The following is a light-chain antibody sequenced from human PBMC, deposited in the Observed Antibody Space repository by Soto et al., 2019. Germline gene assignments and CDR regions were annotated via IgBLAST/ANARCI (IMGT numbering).Light chain of an antibody. CDR3: QQANSFPVT. CDR2: GAS. V-gene: IGKV1-12*01. Sequence: DIQMTQSPSFVSASLGDSVTITCRASQDISSWVAWYQQRPGRAPTLLIYGASTLQSGVPSRFSGSGFGTEFTLTISNLLPEDVGTYYCQQANSFPVTFGQGTRLGIK. CDR1: QDISSW. J-gene: IGKJ5*01.